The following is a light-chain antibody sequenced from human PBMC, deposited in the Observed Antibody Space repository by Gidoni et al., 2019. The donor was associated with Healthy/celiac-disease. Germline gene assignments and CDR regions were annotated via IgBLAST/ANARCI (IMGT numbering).Light chain of an antibody. J-gene: IGKJ1*01. Sequence: AIQMTQSPSSLSASVGDRVTITCRASQGIRNDLGWYQQKPGKALKLLIYAASSLQSGVPSRFSGSGSGTDFTLTISSLQPEDFATYYCLQDYNYPWTFXQXTKVEIK. V-gene: IGKV1-6*01. CDR1: QGIRND. CDR2: AAS. CDR3: LQDYNYPWT.